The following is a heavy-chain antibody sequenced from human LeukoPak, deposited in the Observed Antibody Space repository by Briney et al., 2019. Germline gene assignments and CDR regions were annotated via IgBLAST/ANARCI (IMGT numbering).Heavy chain of an antibody. CDR1: GGSFSGYY. J-gene: IGHJ6*03. CDR2: INHSGST. D-gene: IGHD3-22*01. CDR3: ARVAYYYDSSGYYPYYYYYYMDV. Sequence: SETLSLTCAVYGGSFSGYYWSWIRQPPGKGLEWIGEINHSGSTNYNPSLKSRVTISVDTSKNKFSLKLSSVTAADTAVYYCARVAYYYDSSGYYPYYYYYYMDVWGKGTTVTISS. V-gene: IGHV4-34*01.